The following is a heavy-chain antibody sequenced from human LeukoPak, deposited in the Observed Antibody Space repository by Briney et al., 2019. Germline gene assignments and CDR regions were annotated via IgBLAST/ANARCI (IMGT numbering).Heavy chain of an antibody. CDR3: ARESARGIYGLDV. V-gene: IGHV3-21*01. CDR2: INFSSSYI. CDR1: GFTFSSYS. Sequence: GGSLRLSCAASGFTFSSYSMNWVRQAPGKGLEWVSCINFSSSYIYYADSVKGRFTVSRDNAKNSLYLQMNSLGAEDTAVYYCARESARGIYGLDVWGQGTTVTVS. J-gene: IGHJ6*02. D-gene: IGHD3-16*01.